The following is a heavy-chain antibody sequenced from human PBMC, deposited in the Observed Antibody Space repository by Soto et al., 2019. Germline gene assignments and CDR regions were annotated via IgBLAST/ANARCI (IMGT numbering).Heavy chain of an antibody. J-gene: IGHJ4*02. CDR2: INAGNGNT. D-gene: IGHD6-19*01. V-gene: IGHV1-3*01. Sequence: QVQLVXXXXXXXXXGXSVKVSCKASGYTFTGYAMHWVRQAPGQRLEWMGWINAGNGNTKYSQKFQGRVTITRDTSASTAYMELSSLRSEDTAVYYCARAVAVPADFDYWGQGTLVTVSS. CDR1: GYTFTGYA. CDR3: ARAVAVPADFDY.